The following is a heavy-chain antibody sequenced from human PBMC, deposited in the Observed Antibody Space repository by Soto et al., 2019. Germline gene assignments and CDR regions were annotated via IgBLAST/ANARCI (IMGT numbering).Heavy chain of an antibody. V-gene: IGHV3-11*01. CDR1: GFTFSDYY. Sequence: GGSLRLSXAASGFTFSDYYMSWIRQAQGKGLEWVSYISSSGSTIYYADSVKGRFTISRDNAKNSLYLQMNSLRAEDTAVYYCARDLGTVGDSYYYYGMDVWGQGTTVTVSS. J-gene: IGHJ6*02. D-gene: IGHD2-21*02. CDR2: ISSSGSTI. CDR3: ARDLGTVGDSYYYYGMDV.